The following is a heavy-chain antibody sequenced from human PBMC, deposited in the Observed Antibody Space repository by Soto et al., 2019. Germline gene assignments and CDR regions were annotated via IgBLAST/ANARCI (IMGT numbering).Heavy chain of an antibody. V-gene: IGHV3-23*01. CDR1: GFTFSTYA. Sequence: ELQLLESGGGLVQPGGSLRLSCAASGFTFSTYAMSWVRQAPGKGLEWVSAISDSGGSTYYADSVEGRFTISRDNSKNALFLQMSSLRAEDTAIYFCAKAFRVAGIHSCDYWGQETLVTVSS. J-gene: IGHJ4*02. CDR3: AKAFRVAGIHSCDY. CDR2: ISDSGGST. D-gene: IGHD6-19*01.